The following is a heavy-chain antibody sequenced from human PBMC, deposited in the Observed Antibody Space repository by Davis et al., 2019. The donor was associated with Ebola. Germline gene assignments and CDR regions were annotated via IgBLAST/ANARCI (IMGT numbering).Heavy chain of an antibody. J-gene: IGHJ6*02. CDR2: IYYSGST. CDR3: ARYYYDNTQAAYGMDV. D-gene: IGHD3-22*01. Sequence: PSETLSLTCTVSGGSISSGGYYWSWIRQHPGKGLEWIGYIYYSGSTYYNPSLKSRVTISVDTSKNQFSLKLSSVTAADTAVYYCARYYYDNTQAAYGMDVWGQGTTVTVSS. V-gene: IGHV4-31*03. CDR1: GGSISSGGYY.